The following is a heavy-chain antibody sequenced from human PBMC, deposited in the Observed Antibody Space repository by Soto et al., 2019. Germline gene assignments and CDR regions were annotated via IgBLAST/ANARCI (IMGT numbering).Heavy chain of an antibody. J-gene: IGHJ6*02. CDR3: AKDYGDIVATLVGMDV. D-gene: IGHD5-12*01. V-gene: IGHV3-23*01. CDR2: ISGSGGST. CDR1: GFPLRSYA. Sequence: GGSLRLSCAASGFPLRSYAMSWVRQAPGKGLECVSAISGSGGSTYYADSVKGRFTISRDNSKNTLYLQMNSLRAEDTAAFFCAKDYGDIVATLVGMDVWGQGTTVTVSS.